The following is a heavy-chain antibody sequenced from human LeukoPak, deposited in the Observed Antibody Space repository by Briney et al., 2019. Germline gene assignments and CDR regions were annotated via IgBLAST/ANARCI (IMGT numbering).Heavy chain of an antibody. CDR3: ARADTAMVKSAFDI. J-gene: IGHJ3*02. CDR2: INPNSGGT. V-gene: IGHV1-2*04. Sequence: ASVKVSYKASGYTFTGYYMHWVRQAPGQGLEWMGWINPNSGGTNYAQKFQGWVTMTRDTSISTAYMELSRLRSDDTAVYYCARADTAMVKSAFDIWGQGTMVTVSS. CDR1: GYTFTGYY. D-gene: IGHD5-18*01.